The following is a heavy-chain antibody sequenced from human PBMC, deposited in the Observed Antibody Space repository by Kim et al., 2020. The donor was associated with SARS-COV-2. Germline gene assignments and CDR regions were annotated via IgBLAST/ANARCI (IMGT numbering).Heavy chain of an antibody. J-gene: IGHJ1*01. Sequence: GGSLRLSCAASGFTFSSYAMHWVRQAPGKGLEWVAVIWYDGSNKYYADSVKGRFTISRDNSKTTLYLQMNSLRAEDTAVYDCAKDWYSSGWYKYFQHWG. D-gene: IGHD6-19*01. CDR1: GFTFSSYA. V-gene: IGHV3-33*06. CDR2: IWYDGSNK. CDR3: AKDWYSSGWYKYFQH.